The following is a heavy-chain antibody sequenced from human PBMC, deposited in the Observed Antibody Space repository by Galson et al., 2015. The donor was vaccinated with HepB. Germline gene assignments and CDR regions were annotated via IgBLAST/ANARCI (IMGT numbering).Heavy chain of an antibody. D-gene: IGHD3-16*01. CDR1: GFIFNDYG. CDR3: ARKNYGDSYDM. J-gene: IGHJ3*02. V-gene: IGHV3-20*04. CDR2: IFYNGGGT. Sequence: SLRLSCAASGFIFNDYGMTWVRQAPGKGLQWVSGIFYNGGGTHYVDSVKGRFTISRDNAKKSLYLQMNNLRVDHTALYFCARKNYGDSYDMWGQGTMVTVS.